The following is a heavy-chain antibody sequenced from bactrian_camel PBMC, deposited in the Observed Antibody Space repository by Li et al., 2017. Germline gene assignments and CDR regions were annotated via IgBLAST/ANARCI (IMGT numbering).Heavy chain of an antibody. CDR3: VGGTDGSSWYGTGP. CDR2: INSGGGST. Sequence: VQLVESGGGLVQPGGSLRLSCAASGFTFSSYGMSWVRQASGKGLEWVSGINSGGGSTYYSDSVKGRFTISRDNDKSTLYLRLNVLKTEDTAMYYCVGGTDGSSWYGTGPWGQGTQVTVS. D-gene: IGHD6*01. J-gene: IGHJ6*01. V-gene: IGHV3S40*01. CDR1: GFTFSSYG.